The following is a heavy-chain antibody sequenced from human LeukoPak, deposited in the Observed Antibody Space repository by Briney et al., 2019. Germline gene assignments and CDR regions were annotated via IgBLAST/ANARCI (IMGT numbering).Heavy chain of an antibody. V-gene: IGHV3-7*01. CDR3: ARQVASPISWFDP. D-gene: IGHD2-15*01. CDR2: IRQDGSEK. J-gene: IGHJ5*02. Sequence: GGSMRLSCAASGFSFSSYWMSWVRQAPGKGLKWVANIRQDGSEKYYVDSVKGRFTISRDNAKNSLYLQMASLRAEDTALYYCARQVASPISWFDPWGQGTLVTVSS. CDR1: GFSFSSYW.